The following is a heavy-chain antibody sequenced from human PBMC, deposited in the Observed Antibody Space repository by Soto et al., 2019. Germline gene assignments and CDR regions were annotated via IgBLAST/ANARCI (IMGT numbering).Heavy chain of an antibody. CDR3: ARVRTSCSATGSYLVP. CDR1: GGSVSSSNW. Sequence: QLQLQESGPGLVKPSETLSLTCAVSGGSVSSSNWWSWGRQSPGKGLEWIGEISHSGSTYYNPSLRRRVTMSLAPSNNQFTLILSSVTAAATAFYYWARVRTSCSATGSYLVPWGQGTLVTVSS. D-gene: IGHD2-15*01. CDR2: ISHSGST. V-gene: IGHV4-4*02. J-gene: IGHJ5*02.